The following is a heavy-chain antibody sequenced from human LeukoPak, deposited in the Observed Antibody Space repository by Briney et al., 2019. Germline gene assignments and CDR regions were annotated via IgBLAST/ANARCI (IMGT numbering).Heavy chain of an antibody. V-gene: IGHV4-38-2*02. Sequence: SETLSLTCTVSGYSISSGYYWGWIRQPPGKGLEWIGSIYHSGSTYYNPSLKSRVTISVDTSKNQFSLKLSSVTAADTAVYYCARTDDYYYMDVWGKGTTVTVSS. D-gene: IGHD3-3*01. CDR3: ARTDDYYYMDV. CDR1: GYSISSGYY. CDR2: IYHSGST. J-gene: IGHJ6*03.